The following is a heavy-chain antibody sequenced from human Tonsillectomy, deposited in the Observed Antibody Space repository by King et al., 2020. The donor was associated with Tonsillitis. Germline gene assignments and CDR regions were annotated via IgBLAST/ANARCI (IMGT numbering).Heavy chain of an antibody. V-gene: IGHV3-21*01. Sequence: VQLVESGGGLVKPGGSLRLSCAASGFTFSSYTMNWVRQAPGKGLEWVASISSSSNYIYYPDSVKGRFTISRDNAKNSLYLQMNCLRAEDTAVYYCATYRRTGSDAFDIWGQGTMVTVSS. CDR1: GFTFSSYT. D-gene: IGHD7-27*01. CDR3: ATYRRTGSDAFDI. J-gene: IGHJ3*02. CDR2: ISSSSNYI.